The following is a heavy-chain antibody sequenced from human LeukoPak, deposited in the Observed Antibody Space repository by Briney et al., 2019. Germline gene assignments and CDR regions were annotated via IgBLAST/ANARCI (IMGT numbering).Heavy chain of an antibody. J-gene: IGHJ4*02. D-gene: IGHD3-10*01. Sequence: GGSLRLSCAASGFSLSTYAMNWVRHAPGKGLEWVSAISGSGGSTYYADSVKGRFTLSRDNTKNTLYLQMNSLRAEDTAVYYCAKGRRGLWFGAPVTDYWGQGTLVSVSS. CDR1: GFSLSTYA. CDR2: ISGSGGST. CDR3: AKGRRGLWFGAPVTDY. V-gene: IGHV3-23*01.